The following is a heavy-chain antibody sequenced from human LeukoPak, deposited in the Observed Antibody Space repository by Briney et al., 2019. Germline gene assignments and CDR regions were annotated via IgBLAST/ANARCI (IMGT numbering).Heavy chain of an antibody. Sequence: PSEPLSLTRAVYCGPLSGLFGIGIRQPTGKGREWIGDLTHVGGSKYNPPLETRLTMSLHTSKNMFSQKLTSVPPGHTSVYLCARGGRQDYTTMWSTYYYDYMDVWGKGTTVTVSS. CDR3: ARGGRQDYTTMWSTYYYDYMDV. D-gene: IGHD5-18*01. V-gene: IGHV4-34*01. CDR2: LTHVGGS. J-gene: IGHJ6*03. CDR1: CGPLSGLF.